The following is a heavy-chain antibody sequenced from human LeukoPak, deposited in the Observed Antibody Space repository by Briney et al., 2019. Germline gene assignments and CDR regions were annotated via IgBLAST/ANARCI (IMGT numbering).Heavy chain of an antibody. CDR3: ARGWGRQWLVRDY. CDR2: IYHSGST. Sequence: PSETLSLTCSVSGGSISSSSSYWGWIRQPPGKGLEWIGSIYHSGSTNYNPSLKSRVTISVDTSKNQFSLKLSSVTAADTAVDYCARGWGRQWLVRDYWGQGTLVTVSS. D-gene: IGHD6-19*01. CDR1: GGSISSSSSY. J-gene: IGHJ4*02. V-gene: IGHV4-39*07.